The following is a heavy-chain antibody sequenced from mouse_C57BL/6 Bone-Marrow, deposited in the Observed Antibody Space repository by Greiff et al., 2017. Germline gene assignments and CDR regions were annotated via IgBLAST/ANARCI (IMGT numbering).Heavy chain of an antibody. J-gene: IGHJ4*01. CDR3: ARRDLLWLRYYAMDY. V-gene: IGHV1-81*01. Sequence: VQGVESGAELARPGASVKLSCKASGYTFTSYGISWVKQRTGQGLEWIGEIYPRSGNTYYNEKFKGKATLTADKSSSTAYMELRSLTSEDSAVYFCARRDLLWLRYYAMDYWGQGTSVTVSS. CDR2: IYPRSGNT. CDR1: GYTFTSYG. D-gene: IGHD2-2*01.